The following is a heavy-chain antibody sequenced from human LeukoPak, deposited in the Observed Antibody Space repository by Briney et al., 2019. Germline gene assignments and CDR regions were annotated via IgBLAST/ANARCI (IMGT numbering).Heavy chain of an antibody. V-gene: IGHV4-34*01. Sequence: SETLSLTCAVYGGSFRGYYWSWLRQPPGKGLEWIGEINHSGSTHYKPSLTSRVTISVDTSKNQFSLKLSSVTAADTAVYYCARGRDIRRYCSGGSCYSNYYYYYMDVWGKGTTVTVSS. CDR2: INHSGST. D-gene: IGHD2-15*01. CDR3: ARGRDIRRYCSGGSCYSNYYYYYMDV. J-gene: IGHJ6*03. CDR1: GGSFRGYY.